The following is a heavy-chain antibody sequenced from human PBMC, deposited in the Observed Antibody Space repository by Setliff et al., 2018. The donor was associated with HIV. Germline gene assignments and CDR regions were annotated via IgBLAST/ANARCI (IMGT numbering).Heavy chain of an antibody. CDR3: ARSDWELVLSSFDY. D-gene: IGHD1-26*01. CDR1: GYTFASYG. V-gene: IGHV1-18*01. CDR2: ISAYDGNT. Sequence: ASVKVSCKASGYTFASYGITWVRQAPGQGLEWMGWISAYDGNTNYAQKIRERVTLTTDTATNTAFMELKNLTSADTAVYFCARSDWELVLSSFDYWGQGTQVTVSS. J-gene: IGHJ4*02.